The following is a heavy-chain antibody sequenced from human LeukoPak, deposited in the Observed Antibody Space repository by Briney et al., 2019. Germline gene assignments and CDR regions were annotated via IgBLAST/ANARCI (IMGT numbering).Heavy chain of an antibody. CDR1: GGSFSGYY. Sequence: PSETLSLTCAVYGGSFSGYYWSWIRQPPGKGLEWIGEINHSGSTNYNPSLKSRVTISVDTSKNQFSLKLSSVTAADTAVYYCARPHSYDYVWGSYRQVDAFDIWGQGTMVTVSS. CDR2: INHSGST. J-gene: IGHJ3*02. V-gene: IGHV4-34*01. D-gene: IGHD3-16*02. CDR3: ARPHSYDYVWGSYRQVDAFDI.